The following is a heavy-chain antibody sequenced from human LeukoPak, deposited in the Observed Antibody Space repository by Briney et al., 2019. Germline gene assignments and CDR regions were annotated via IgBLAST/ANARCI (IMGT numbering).Heavy chain of an antibody. CDR2: INHSGST. CDR1: GGSFSGYY. CDR3: ATTTVTPNGDAFDI. V-gene: IGHV4-34*01. D-gene: IGHD4-17*01. J-gene: IGHJ3*02. Sequence: SETPSLTCAVYGGSFSGYYWSWLRQPPGKGLEWFGEINHSGSTNYNPSLKSRVTISVDTSKNQFSLKLSSVSAADTAVYYCATTTVTPNGDAFDIWGQGTLVTVSS.